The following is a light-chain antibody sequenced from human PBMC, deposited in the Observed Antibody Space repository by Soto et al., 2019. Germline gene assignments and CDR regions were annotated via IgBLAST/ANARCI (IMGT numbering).Light chain of an antibody. J-gene: IGLJ2*01. V-gene: IGLV1-44*01. CDR3: AAWDDSLNGVV. Sequence: QSAVTQPPSASGTPGQRVTISCSGSSSNIGSNTVNWYQQLPGTAPKLLIYSNNQRPSGVPDRFSGSKSGTSASLAISGLQSEDEADYYCAAWDDSLNGVVFGGRTKVTVL. CDR2: SNN. CDR1: SSNIGSNT.